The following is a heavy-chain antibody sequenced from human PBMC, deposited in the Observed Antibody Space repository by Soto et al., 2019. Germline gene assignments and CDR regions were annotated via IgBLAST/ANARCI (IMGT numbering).Heavy chain of an antibody. CDR2: IIPIFGTA. J-gene: IGHJ6*02. Sequence: SVKVSCKASGGTFSSYAISWVRQAPGQGLEWMGGIIPIFGTANYAQKFQGRVTITADESTSTAYMELSSLRSEDTAVYYCARGDSSGYYYGVDYYYGMDVWGQGTTVTVSS. CDR1: GGTFSSYA. CDR3: ARGDSSGYYYGVDYYYGMDV. V-gene: IGHV1-69*13. D-gene: IGHD3-22*01.